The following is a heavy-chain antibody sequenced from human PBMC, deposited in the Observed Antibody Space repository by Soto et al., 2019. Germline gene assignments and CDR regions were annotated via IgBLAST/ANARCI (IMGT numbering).Heavy chain of an antibody. D-gene: IGHD1-7*01. V-gene: IGHV3-23*01. CDR3: AKSGTTNFFDF. J-gene: IGHJ4*01. CDR2: ISDGGRFT. CDR1: VFTFSSSA. Sequence: GGSLRLSCAVSVFTFSSSAMKLVRQSPGKGLEWVSAISDGGRFTYYIDSVKGRFTVSRDDSKNTLYLQMNSMRAEDTAIYYCAKSGTTNFFDFWGHGTLVTVSS.